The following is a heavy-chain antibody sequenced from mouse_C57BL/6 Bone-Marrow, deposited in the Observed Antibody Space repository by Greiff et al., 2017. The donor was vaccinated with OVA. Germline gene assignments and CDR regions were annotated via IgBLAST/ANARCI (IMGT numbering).Heavy chain of an antibody. J-gene: IGHJ2*01. CDR2: ILPGSGST. CDR3: ARRYGSKGFDD. CDR1: GYTFTGYW. V-gene: IGHV1-9*01. D-gene: IGHD1-1*01. Sequence: QVPLQQSGAELMKPGASVKLSCKATGYTFTGYWIEWVKPRPGHGLEWIGEILPGSGSTNYNEKFKGKATFTADTSSNPAYMQLSSLTTEDSAIYYCARRYGSKGFDDWGQGTTLTVSS.